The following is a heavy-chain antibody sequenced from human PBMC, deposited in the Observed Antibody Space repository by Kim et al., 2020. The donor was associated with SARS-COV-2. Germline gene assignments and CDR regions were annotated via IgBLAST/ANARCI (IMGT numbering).Heavy chain of an antibody. J-gene: IGHJ4*02. CDR2: ST. V-gene: IGHV1-46*01. CDR3: ARGTSSSWHN. D-gene: IGHD6-13*01. Sequence: STSYAQKFQGRVPMTRDTSTSTVYMELSSLRSEDTAVYYCARGTSSSWHNWGQGTLVTVSS.